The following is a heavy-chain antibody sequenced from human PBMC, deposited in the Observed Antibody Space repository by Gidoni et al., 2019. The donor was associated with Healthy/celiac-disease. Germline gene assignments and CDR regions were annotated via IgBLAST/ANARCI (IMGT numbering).Heavy chain of an antibody. CDR2: ISAYNGNT. CDR1: GYTFTSYG. D-gene: IGHD3-22*01. J-gene: IGHJ6*02. Sequence: QVQLVQSGAEVKKPGASVKVSCKASGYTFTSYGISWVRQAPGQGLEWMGWISAYNGNTNYAQKLQGRVTMTTDTSTSTAYMELRSLRSDDTAVYYCARDRGMIVVVITSGMDVWGQGTTVTVSS. V-gene: IGHV1-18*01. CDR3: ARDRGMIVVVITSGMDV.